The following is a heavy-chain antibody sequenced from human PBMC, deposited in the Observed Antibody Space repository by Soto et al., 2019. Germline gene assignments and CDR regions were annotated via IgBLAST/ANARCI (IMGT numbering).Heavy chain of an antibody. V-gene: IGHV1-2*04. CDR2: INPNRGRT. Sequence: QVQLVQSGAEVKKPGASVKVSCKASGYAFSQFYIHWMRQAPGQGLEWMGWINPNRGRTKFAQKFQGWVNMTRETSIKTVYMELSGLKSDATAVYYCARESGGTTATLDYYYFYMDVWGKGTTVTVSS. CDR3: ARESGGTTATLDYYYFYMDV. J-gene: IGHJ6*03. D-gene: IGHD4-17*01. CDR1: GYAFSQFY.